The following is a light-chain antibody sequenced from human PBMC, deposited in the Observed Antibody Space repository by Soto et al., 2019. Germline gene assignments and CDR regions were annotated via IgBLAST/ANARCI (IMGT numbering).Light chain of an antibody. CDR1: EVINSY. V-gene: IGKV1-27*01. CDR3: QKYNSSPWA. J-gene: IGKJ1*01. Sequence: DIEMTQSPSSLSASVGDRVTITCRASEVINSYLAWYQQKPGKVPKLLIYTASTLQSGVPSRFSGSCSGTDFTLSISSLQPEDVATSYCQKYNSSPWAFGQGTKVEIK. CDR2: TAS.